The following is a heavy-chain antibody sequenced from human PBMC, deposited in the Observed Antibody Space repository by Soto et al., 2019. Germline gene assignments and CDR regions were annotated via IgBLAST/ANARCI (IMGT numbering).Heavy chain of an antibody. J-gene: IGHJ6*02. D-gene: IGHD5-12*01. CDR2: ISYDGSNK. Sequence: GGSLRLSCAASGFTFSSYGMHWVRQAPGKGLEWVAVISYDGSNKYYADSVKGRFTISRDNSKNTLYLQMNSLRAEDTAVYYCAKDKKGSGYDHGMDVWGQGTTVTVSS. V-gene: IGHV3-30*18. CDR1: GFTFSSYG. CDR3: AKDKKGSGYDHGMDV.